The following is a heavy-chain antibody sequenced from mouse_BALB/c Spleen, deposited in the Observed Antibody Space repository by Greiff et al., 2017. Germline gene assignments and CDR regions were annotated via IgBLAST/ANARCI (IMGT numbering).Heavy chain of an antibody. CDR3: VREGDGYYYWFAY. CDR1: GFTFNTYA. D-gene: IGHD2-3*01. J-gene: IGHJ3*01. Sequence: EVQLVESGGGLVQPKGSLKLSCAASGFTFNTYAMNWVRQAPGKGLEWVARIRSKSNNYATYYADSVKDRFTISRDDSQSMLYLQMNNLKTEDTAMYYCVREGDGYYYWFAYWGQGTLVTVS. V-gene: IGHV10-1*02. CDR2: IRSKSNNYAT.